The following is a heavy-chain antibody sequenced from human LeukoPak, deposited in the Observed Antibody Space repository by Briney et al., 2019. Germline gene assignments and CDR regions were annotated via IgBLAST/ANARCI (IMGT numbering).Heavy chain of an antibody. Sequence: PGGSLRLSCAASGFTFSSYGMSWVRQAPGKGLEWVSAIRGSGDSTYYADSVKGRFTISRDNSKNTLYLQMNSLRAEDTAVYYCARANKALFGVGYFDYWGQGTLVTVSS. V-gene: IGHV3-23*01. CDR3: ARANKALFGVGYFDY. CDR2: IRGSGDST. CDR1: GFTFSSYG. D-gene: IGHD3-10*01. J-gene: IGHJ4*02.